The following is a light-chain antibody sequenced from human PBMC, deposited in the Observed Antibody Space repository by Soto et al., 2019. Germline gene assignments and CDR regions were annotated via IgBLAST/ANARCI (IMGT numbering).Light chain of an antibody. Sequence: DIQMTQSPSSLSASVGDRVTITSWASQSISNYLNWYQQKPGKAPKLLFSGASSLQSGVPSGFSGSGSGTDFTLTISSLQPEDFATYYCQQTYLSPPTFGQGTKVEIK. J-gene: IGKJ1*01. CDR3: QQTYLSPPT. CDR1: QSISNY. CDR2: GAS. V-gene: IGKV1-39*01.